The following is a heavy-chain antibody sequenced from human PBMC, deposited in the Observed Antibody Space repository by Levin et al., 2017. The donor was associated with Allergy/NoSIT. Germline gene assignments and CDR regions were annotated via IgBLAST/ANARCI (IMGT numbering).Heavy chain of an antibody. CDR1: GFTFSSYG. CDR3: ARDYDILTGYFDY. V-gene: IGHV3-33*01. D-gene: IGHD3-9*01. CDR2: IWYDGSNK. Sequence: GESLKISCAASGFTFSSYGMHWVRQAPGKGLEWVAVIWYDGSNKYYADSVKGRFTISRDNSKNTLYLQMNSLRAEDTAVYYCARDYDILTGYFDYWGQGTLVTVSS. J-gene: IGHJ4*02.